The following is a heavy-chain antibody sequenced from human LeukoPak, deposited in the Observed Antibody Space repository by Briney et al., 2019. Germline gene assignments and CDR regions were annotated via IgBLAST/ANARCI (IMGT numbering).Heavy chain of an antibody. J-gene: IGHJ5*02. CDR1: GFTFTSYA. CDR3: ARDQGFWSGYERPNWFDP. CDR2: ISYDGSDK. V-gene: IGHV3-30-3*01. D-gene: IGHD3-3*01. Sequence: GGSLRLSCAASGFTFTSYAMHWVRQAPGKGLGGGAVISYDGSDKYYADSVKGRFTIARDNAKKSLYLQMNGLRAEETAVYCCARDQGFWSGYERPNWFDPWGEGTLVTVSS.